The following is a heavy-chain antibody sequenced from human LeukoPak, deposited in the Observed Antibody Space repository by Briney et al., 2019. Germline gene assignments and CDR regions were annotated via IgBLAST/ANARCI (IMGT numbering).Heavy chain of an antibody. CDR3: ARGDGGSYLGNLDY. CDR2: IGTADDT. CDR1: GFTFRSYD. D-gene: IGHD1-26*01. Sequence: PGGSLRLSCVASGFTFRSYDLHWVRQTTGKGLEWVSAIGTADDTFYPDSVKGRFTISRDNAKNSLYLQMNSLRAEDTAVYYCARGDGGSYLGNLDYWGQGTLVTVSS. V-gene: IGHV3-13*04. J-gene: IGHJ4*02.